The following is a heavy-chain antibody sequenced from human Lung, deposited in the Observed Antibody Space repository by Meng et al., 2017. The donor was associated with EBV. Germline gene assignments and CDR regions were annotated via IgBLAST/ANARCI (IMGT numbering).Heavy chain of an antibody. Sequence: GQVVGSGGALVQPGGSLRLSCAASGFPFSRYWMHWVRQAPGQGLMWVARINEDGGIRNYADSVKGRFTISRDNAKNTLYLQMNNLRAEDTATYFCSRDLAGADDYWGQGTLVTVSS. CDR3: SRDLAGADDY. V-gene: IGHV3-74*01. J-gene: IGHJ4*02. D-gene: IGHD1-14*01. CDR2: INEDGGIR. CDR1: GFPFSRYW.